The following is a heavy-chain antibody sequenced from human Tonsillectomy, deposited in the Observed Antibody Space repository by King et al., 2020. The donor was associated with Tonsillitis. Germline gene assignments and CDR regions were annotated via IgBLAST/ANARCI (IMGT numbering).Heavy chain of an antibody. D-gene: IGHD1-26*01. V-gene: IGHV3-21*01. CDR2: ISSSSSYI. CDR1: GFTFSNYN. Sequence: VQLVESGGGLVKPGGSLRLSCAASGFTFSNYNMDWVRQAPGKGLEWVSSISSSSSYIYYADSVKGRFTISRDNAKNSLYLQMNNLRAEDTAVYYCARDRIVGATYDHRAYFAYWGQGTLVTVSS. J-gene: IGHJ4*02. CDR3: ARDRIVGATYDHRAYFAY.